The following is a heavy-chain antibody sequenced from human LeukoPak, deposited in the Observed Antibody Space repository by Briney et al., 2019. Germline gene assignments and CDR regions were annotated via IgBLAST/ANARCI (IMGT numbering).Heavy chain of an antibody. CDR1: GFTFSSYG. D-gene: IGHD2-15*01. CDR3: ARDRSTPPNAFDI. J-gene: IGHJ3*02. CDR2: ISYDGSNK. V-gene: IGHV3-30*03. Sequence: GGSLRLSCAASGFTFSSYGMHWVRQAPGKGLEWVAVISYDGSNKYYADSVKGRFTISRDNSKNTLYLQMNSLRAEDTAVYYCARDRSTPPNAFDIWGQGTMVTVSS.